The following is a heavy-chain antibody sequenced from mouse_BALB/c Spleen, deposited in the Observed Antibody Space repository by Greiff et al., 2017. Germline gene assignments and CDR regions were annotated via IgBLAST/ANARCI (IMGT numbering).Heavy chain of an antibody. CDR3: TRRGNYYFDY. Sequence: EVQRVESGGGLVQPGGSMKLSCVASGFTFSNYWMNWVRQSPEKGLEWVAEIRLKSNNYATHYAESVKGRFTISRDDSKSSVYLQMNNLRAEDTGIYYCTRRGNYYFDYWGQGTTLTVSS. CDR2: IRLKSNNYAT. J-gene: IGHJ2*01. CDR1: GFTFSNYW. V-gene: IGHV6-6*02. D-gene: IGHD2-1*01.